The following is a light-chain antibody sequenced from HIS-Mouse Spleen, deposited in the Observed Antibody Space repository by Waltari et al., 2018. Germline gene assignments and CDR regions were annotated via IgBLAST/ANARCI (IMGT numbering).Light chain of an antibody. J-gene: IGLJ2*01. CDR1: ALPNNY. Sequence: SYELTQPPSVSVSPGQTARITCSGDALPNNYAYWYQQKSGQAPVLVISEDSKRPSGIPERFSGSSSGTMATLTISGAQVEDEADYYCYSTDSSGNHRVFGGGTKLTVL. CDR2: EDS. CDR3: YSTDSSGNHRV. V-gene: IGLV3-10*01.